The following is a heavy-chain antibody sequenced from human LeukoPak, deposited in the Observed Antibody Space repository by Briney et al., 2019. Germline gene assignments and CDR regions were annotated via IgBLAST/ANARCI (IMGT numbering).Heavy chain of an antibody. Sequence: GGSLRLSCAASGFTFSSYAMSWVRQAPGKGLEWVSAISGSGGSTYYADSVKGRFTISRDNSKNTLCLQMNSLRVEDTAVYYCARGSRSSSKGFDSWGQGTLVTVSS. D-gene: IGHD6-6*01. V-gene: IGHV3-23*01. CDR3: ARGSRSSSKGFDS. CDR2: ISGSGGST. J-gene: IGHJ4*02. CDR1: GFTFSSYA.